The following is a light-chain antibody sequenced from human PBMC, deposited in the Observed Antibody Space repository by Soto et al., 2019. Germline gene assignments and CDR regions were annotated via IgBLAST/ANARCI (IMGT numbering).Light chain of an antibody. CDR1: SSDVGGYKF. Sequence: QSALTQPASVSGSPGQSITISCTGTSSDVGGYKFVSWYQQHPGKAPKLIIYEVSNRPSGVSNRFSGSKSGNTASLAISGLQSEDEADYYCAAWDDSLKGWVFGGGTKLTVL. J-gene: IGLJ3*02. V-gene: IGLV2-14*01. CDR3: AAWDDSLKGWV. CDR2: EVS.